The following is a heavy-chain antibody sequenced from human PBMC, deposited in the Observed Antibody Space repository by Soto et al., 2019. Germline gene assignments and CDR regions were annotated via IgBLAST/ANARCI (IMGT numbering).Heavy chain of an antibody. CDR2: IKHDGTEE. D-gene: IGHD2-21*01. Sequence: DVQLAESGGGLVQPGGSLRLSCVASGHTFNRYWMNWVRQAPGKGLEWVANIKHDGTEEYYVDSVKGRFTISRDNAKKSLYLPKNRRRAEDTAMYYCVRGYFYSCVFNWYGRDVWGQGSTVTASS. CDR1: GHTFNRYW. CDR3: VRGYFYSCVFNWYGRDV. J-gene: IGHJ6*02. V-gene: IGHV3-7*03.